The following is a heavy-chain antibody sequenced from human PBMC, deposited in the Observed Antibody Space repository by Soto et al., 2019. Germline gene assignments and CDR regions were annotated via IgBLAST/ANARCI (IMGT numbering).Heavy chain of an antibody. CDR2: VSSSCLKT. D-gene: IGHD1-20*01. V-gene: IGHV3-23*01. Sequence: VSLRLSCAASGFPFSTYAMARVSQAPGKGLEWGSGVSSSCLKTDYAGPGKGRFYISRDTSKNPVSRQMTSLRAEDPALFFCTKDRTRGNSVSFWDWWGQGTPVPVSS. CDR1: GFPFSTYA. J-gene: IGHJ4*02. CDR3: TKDRTRGNSVSFWDW.